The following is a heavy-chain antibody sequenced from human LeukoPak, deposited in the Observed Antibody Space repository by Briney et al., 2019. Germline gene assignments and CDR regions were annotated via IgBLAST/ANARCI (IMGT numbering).Heavy chain of an antibody. CDR2: IYYSGST. V-gene: IGHV4-39*07. J-gene: IGHJ4*02. CDR1: GGSISSSSYY. CDR3: ARDRRDYFDY. Sequence: PSETLSLTCTVSGGSISSSSYYWGWIRQPPGKGLEWIGSIYYSGSTYYNPSLKSRVTISVDTSKNQFSLKLSSVTAADTAVYYCARDRRDYFDYWGQGTLVTVSS.